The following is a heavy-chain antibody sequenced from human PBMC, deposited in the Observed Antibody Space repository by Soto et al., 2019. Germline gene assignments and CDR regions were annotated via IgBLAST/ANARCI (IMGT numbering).Heavy chain of an antibody. V-gene: IGHV4-59*01. J-gene: IGHJ5*02. D-gene: IGHD6-13*01. CDR3: ARVSTSWTFDP. CDR2: IYYSGST. Sequence: QVQLQESGPGLVKPSETLSLTCTVSGGSISTYYWNWIRQPPGKGLEWIGYIYYSGSTNYNPSLKSRVTISVDRSKNQFSLKLTSVTAADTAVYYCARVSTSWTFDPWGQGTLVTVSS. CDR1: GGSISTYY.